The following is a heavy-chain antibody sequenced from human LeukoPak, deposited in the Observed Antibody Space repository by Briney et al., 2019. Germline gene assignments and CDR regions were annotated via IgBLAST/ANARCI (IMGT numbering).Heavy chain of an antibody. CDR3: ARDMGPRRGAPGGIPDY. Sequence: PGGSLRLSCAASGFTFSSYAMHWIRQAPGKGLEWVAVISYDGSNKYYADSVKGRFTISRDNSKSTLYLQMNSLSAEDTAVYYCARDMGPRRGAPGGIPDYWGQGTLVTVSS. CDR2: ISYDGSNK. J-gene: IGHJ4*02. CDR1: GFTFSSYA. V-gene: IGHV3-30*04. D-gene: IGHD3-16*01.